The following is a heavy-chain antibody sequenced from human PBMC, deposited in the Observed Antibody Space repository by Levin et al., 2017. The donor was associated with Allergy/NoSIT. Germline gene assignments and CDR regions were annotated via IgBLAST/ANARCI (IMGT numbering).Heavy chain of an antibody. Sequence: ASVKVSCKASGYTFTGYYMHWVRQAPGQGLEWMGWINPNSGGTNYAQKFQGRVTMTRDTSISTAYMELSRLRSDDTAVYYCARFMVVADAFDIWGQGTMVTVSS. V-gene: IGHV1-2*02. CDR1: GYTFTGYY. J-gene: IGHJ3*02. D-gene: IGHD2-15*01. CDR2: INPNSGGT. CDR3: ARFMVVADAFDI.